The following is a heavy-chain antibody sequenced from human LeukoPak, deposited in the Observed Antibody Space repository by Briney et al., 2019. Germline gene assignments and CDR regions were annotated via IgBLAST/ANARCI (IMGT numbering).Heavy chain of an antibody. D-gene: IGHD6-19*01. CDR3: ARTYSSGWAVFDY. Sequence: PSETLSLTCSVSGVSVSSASYYWSWIRQPPGKGLDWIGYIYYSGSTNYNPSLKSRVIISVDTSKNQFSLKVTSVTAADTAVYYCARTYSSGWAVFDYWGQGTLVTVSS. CDR1: GVSVSSASYY. J-gene: IGHJ4*02. CDR2: IYYSGST. V-gene: IGHV4-61*01.